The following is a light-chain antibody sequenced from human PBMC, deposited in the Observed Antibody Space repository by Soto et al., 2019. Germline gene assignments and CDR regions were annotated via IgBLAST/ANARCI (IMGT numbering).Light chain of an antibody. Sequence: QAVVTQSASVSGSPGQSITISCTGTSSDIGGYKFVSWYQQHPGKAPKLIIYEVNNRPSGISNRFSGSKSGNTASLTISGLQAEDEADYYCSSYISTNTLGFGGGTKLTVL. CDR1: SSDIGGYKF. CDR2: EVN. J-gene: IGLJ3*02. V-gene: IGLV2-14*01. CDR3: SSYISTNTLG.